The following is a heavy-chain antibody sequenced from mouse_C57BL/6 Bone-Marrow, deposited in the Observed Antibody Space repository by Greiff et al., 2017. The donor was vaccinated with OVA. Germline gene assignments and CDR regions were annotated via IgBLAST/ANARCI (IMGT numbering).Heavy chain of an antibody. V-gene: IGHV1-19*01. D-gene: IGHD2-3*01. CDR1: GYTFTDYY. J-gene: IGHJ2*01. CDR2: INPYNGGT. CDR3: ARWEEVTTPFDY. Sequence: EVKLMESGPVLVKPGASVKMSCKASGYTFTDYYMNWVKQSHGKSLEWIGVINPYNGGTSYNQKFKGKATLTVDKSSSTAYMELNSLTSEDSAVYYCARWEEVTTPFDYWGQGTTLTVSS.